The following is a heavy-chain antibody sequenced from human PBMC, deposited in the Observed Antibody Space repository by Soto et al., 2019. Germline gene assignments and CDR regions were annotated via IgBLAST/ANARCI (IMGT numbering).Heavy chain of an antibody. D-gene: IGHD3-9*01. CDR1: GYTFTDFG. J-gene: IGHJ4*02. CDR3: ARESDDILTGLDY. CDR2: ISAYNGNT. Sequence: ASVKVSCKASGYTFTDFGISWVRQAPGQGLEWMGWISAYNGNTKYAQKLQGRVTMTTDTSTSTAYMELRSLRSDDTAVYYCARESDDILTGLDYWGQGTLVTVSS. V-gene: IGHV1-18*01.